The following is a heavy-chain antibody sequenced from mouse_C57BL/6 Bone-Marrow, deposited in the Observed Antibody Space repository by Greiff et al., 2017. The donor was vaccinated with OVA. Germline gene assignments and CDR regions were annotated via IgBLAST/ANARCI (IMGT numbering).Heavy chain of an antibody. CDR2: IYPRSGNT. V-gene: IGHV1-81*01. CDR3: ERLRWIRREVYYFDY. CDR1: GYTFTSYG. J-gene: IGHJ2*01. D-gene: IGHD2-2*01. Sequence: VQLQESGAELVRPGASVKLSCKASGYTFTSYGISWVKQRTGQGLEWIGEIYPRSGNTYYNEKFKGKATLTADKSSSTAYMALRSLTSEDSAVYFGERLRWIRREVYYFDYWGQGTTLTVSS.